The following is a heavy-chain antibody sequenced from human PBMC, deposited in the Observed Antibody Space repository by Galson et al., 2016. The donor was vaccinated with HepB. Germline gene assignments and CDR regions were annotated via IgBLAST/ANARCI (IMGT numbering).Heavy chain of an antibody. Sequence: SLRLSCAASGFTFSSYAMTWVRQAPGKGLEWVSGINHSGASTYYADSVKGRFTMSRDNSKNTLYLQMNSLRAEDTALYYCAKRLRSSGSGGSNDAFDVWGQGTTVTVSS. CDR1: GFTFSSYA. J-gene: IGHJ3*01. CDR2: INHSGAST. D-gene: IGHD6-19*01. CDR3: AKRLRSSGSGGSNDAFDV. V-gene: IGHV3-23*01.